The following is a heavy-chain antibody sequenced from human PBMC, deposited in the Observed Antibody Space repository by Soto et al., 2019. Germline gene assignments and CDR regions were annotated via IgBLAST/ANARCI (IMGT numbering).Heavy chain of an antibody. CDR3: ARTFYGDYLWY. J-gene: IGHJ4*02. CDR1: GGSISSSSYY. V-gene: IGHV4-39*01. CDR2: IYYSGST. D-gene: IGHD4-17*01. Sequence: QLQLQESGPGLVKPSATLSLTCTVSGGSISSSSYYWGWIRQPPGKGLEWIGSIYYSGSTYYNPSLKSRVAISVDTSKNQFSLKLSSVTAADTAVYYCARTFYGDYLWYWGQGTLVTVSS.